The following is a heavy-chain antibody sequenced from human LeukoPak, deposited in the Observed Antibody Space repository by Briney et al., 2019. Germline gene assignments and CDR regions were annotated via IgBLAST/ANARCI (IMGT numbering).Heavy chain of an antibody. D-gene: IGHD1-26*01. CDR2: IYNSGIT. V-gene: IGHV4-59*01. CDR1: GGSISSYY. Sequence: SETLSLTGIVSGGSISSYYWSWIRQPPGKGLEWIGYIYNSGITNHNPSLKGRVTISVDTSKNQFSLKLSSVTAADTAVYYCAGAPRYSGSYYAPKFYFDYWGQGTLVTVSS. J-gene: IGHJ4*02. CDR3: AGAPRYSGSYYAPKFYFDY.